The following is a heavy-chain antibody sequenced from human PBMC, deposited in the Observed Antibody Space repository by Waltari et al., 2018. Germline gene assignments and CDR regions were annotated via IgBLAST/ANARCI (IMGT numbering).Heavy chain of an antibody. CDR1: GFTFINYG. V-gene: IGHV3-33*01. CDR3: VRGDYYFDF. D-gene: IGHD1-26*01. CDR2: IFYDESKQ. Sequence: QVQLVESGGGVVQPGRSLRLSCAASGFTFINYGMPWVRQAPGKGLEWVEVIFYDESKQYYGDSVKGRFTISRDDSKNTLYLQMNSLRAEDTAVYNCVRGDYYFDFWGQGTLVTVSS. J-gene: IGHJ4*02.